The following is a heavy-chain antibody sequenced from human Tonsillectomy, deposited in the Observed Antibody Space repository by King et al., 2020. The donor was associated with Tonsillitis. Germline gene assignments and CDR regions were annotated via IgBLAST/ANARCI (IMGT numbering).Heavy chain of an antibody. D-gene: IGHD2/OR15-2a*01. J-gene: IGHJ3*02. CDR2: IVDNGRRT. CDR3: TKDGTFYGPNAFDT. CDR1: GLTFSRFA. Sequence: QLVQSGGGLVQAGGSLRLSCAASGLTFSRFAMSWVRQAPGMGLEWVSAIVDNGRRTNYADSVEGRFTISRDNSKNTVYLQMNSLRAEDTAVYYCTKDGTFYGPNAFDTWGQGTMVMVSS. V-gene: IGHV3-23*04.